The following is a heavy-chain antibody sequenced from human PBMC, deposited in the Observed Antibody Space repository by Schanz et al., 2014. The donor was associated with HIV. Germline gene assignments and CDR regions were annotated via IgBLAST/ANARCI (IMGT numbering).Heavy chain of an antibody. CDR2: IWYDGSNK. Sequence: VQLLEFGGGLVRPGESLRLSCLASGFTFNNYAMSWVRQAPGKGLEWVAVIWYDGSNKYYADSVKGRFTISRDNSRKTLYLQMNSLRAEDTAVYYCAKGQRGVVRGDIDHWGQGTLVTVSS. CDR3: AKGQRGVVRGDIDH. D-gene: IGHD3-10*01. CDR1: GFTFNNYA. V-gene: IGHV3-33*06. J-gene: IGHJ4*02.